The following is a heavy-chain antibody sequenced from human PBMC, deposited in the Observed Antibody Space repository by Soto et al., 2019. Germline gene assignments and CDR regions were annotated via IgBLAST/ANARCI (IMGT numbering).Heavy chain of an antibody. V-gene: IGHV1-69*13. Sequence: GASVKVSCKASGGTFSSYAISWVRQAPGQGLEWMGGIIPIFGTANYAQKFQGRVTITVDESTSTAYMELSSLRSEDTAVYYCASSPHQYCSGGSCSAFDYWGQGTLVTVSS. CDR1: GGTFSSYA. CDR3: ASSPHQYCSGGSCSAFDY. J-gene: IGHJ4*02. D-gene: IGHD2-15*01. CDR2: IIPIFGTA.